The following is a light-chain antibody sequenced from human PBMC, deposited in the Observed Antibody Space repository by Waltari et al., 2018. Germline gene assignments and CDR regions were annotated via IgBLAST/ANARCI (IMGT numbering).Light chain of an antibody. CDR3: QSADSSCTYRV. V-gene: IGLV3-25*03. CDR1: ALPKQY. Sequence: SYELTQPPSVSVSPGQTARITCSGDALPKQYAYWYQQKQGQDPVLVIYKDREMPSGIPDRFSGSSSWTTVTLTISGVQAEDEADYYCQSADSSCTYRVFGGGTKLTVL. J-gene: IGLJ2*01. CDR2: KDR.